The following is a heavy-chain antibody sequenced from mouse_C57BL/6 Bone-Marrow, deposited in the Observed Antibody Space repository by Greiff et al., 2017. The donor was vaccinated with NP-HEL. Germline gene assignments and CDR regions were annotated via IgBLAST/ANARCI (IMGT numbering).Heavy chain of an antibody. Sequence: LVKPGASVKISCKASGYSFTGYYMNWVKQSPEKSLEWIGEINPSTGGTTYNQKFKAKATLTVDKSSSTAYMQLKSLTSEDSAVYYCARRVYYSNYDYAMDYWGQGTSVTVSS. J-gene: IGHJ4*01. CDR3: ARRVYYSNYDYAMDY. CDR2: INPSTGGT. D-gene: IGHD2-5*01. CDR1: GYSFTGYY. V-gene: IGHV1-42*01.